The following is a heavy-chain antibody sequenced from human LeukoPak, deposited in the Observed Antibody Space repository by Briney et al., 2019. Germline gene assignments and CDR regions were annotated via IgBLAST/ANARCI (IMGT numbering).Heavy chain of an antibody. D-gene: IGHD3-10*01. CDR1: GGSISSSSYY. CDR3: ARVTMVRGVIRGYYFDY. V-gene: IGHV4-39*07. CDR2: IYYSGST. J-gene: IGHJ4*02. Sequence: SETLSLTCTVSGGSISSSSYYWGWIRQPPGKGLEWIGSIYYSGSTYYNPSLKSRVTISVDTSKNQFSLKLSSVTAADTAVYYCARVTMVRGVIRGYYFDYWGQGTLVTVSS.